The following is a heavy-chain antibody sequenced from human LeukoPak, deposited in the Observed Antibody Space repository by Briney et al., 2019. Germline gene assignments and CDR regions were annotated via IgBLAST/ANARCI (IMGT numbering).Heavy chain of an antibody. V-gene: IGHV7-4-1*02. D-gene: IGHD4-11*01. J-gene: IGHJ5*02. Sequence: ASVKVSCKASGYTFTTYAINWVRQAPGQGLEWMGWIDTSTGKPTYAQGFTEQFVFSLDASVSTAYLQISSLKAEDTAVYYCARDNYGAEEGIGSSLVWLGPWGQGTRVTVSS. CDR1: GYTFTTYA. CDR2: IDTSTGKP. CDR3: ARDNYGAEEGIGSSLVWLGP.